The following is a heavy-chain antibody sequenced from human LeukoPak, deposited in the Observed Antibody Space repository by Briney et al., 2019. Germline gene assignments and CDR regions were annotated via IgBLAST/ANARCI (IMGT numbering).Heavy chain of an antibody. CDR2: ISGSGTNT. V-gene: IGHV3-23*01. CDR1: GFTFSSYA. CDR3: AKGDKPVIAMVKFDY. J-gene: IGHJ4*02. D-gene: IGHD5-18*01. Sequence: GGSLGLSCAASGFTFSSYAMNWVRQAPGKGLEWVSGISGSGTNTYYADSVKGRFTISRDNSKNTLYMQMNSLRAEDTAVYYCAKGDKPVIAMVKFDYWGQGTLVTVSS.